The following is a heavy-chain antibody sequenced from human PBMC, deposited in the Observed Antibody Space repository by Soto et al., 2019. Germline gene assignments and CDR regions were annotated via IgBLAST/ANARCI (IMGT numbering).Heavy chain of an antibody. CDR1: GGSIVDNGCY. CDR3: ARLVVVAPVANA. Sequence: PSVTHRVPWCVVGGSIVDNGCYRGLIRQPPGKGLEWVGGIFYTGTTYYSPSLKDRVTISVDTSKNSFSLNLTSVTAADTAVYFCARLVVVAPVANAWGQGTLVTVSS. CDR2: IFYTGTT. V-gene: IGHV4-39*02. D-gene: IGHD2-2*01. J-gene: IGHJ5*02.